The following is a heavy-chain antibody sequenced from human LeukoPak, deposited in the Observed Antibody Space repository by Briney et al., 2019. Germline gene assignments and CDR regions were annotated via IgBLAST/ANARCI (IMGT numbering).Heavy chain of an antibody. V-gene: IGHV3-21*01. D-gene: IGHD2-2*02. CDR3: ARLVPQPLLYLGGVPNWFDP. J-gene: IGHJ5*02. CDR1: GFTFTSYT. Sequence: SGGSLRLSCAASGFTFTSYTMNWVRQAPGKGLEWVSSIDSNNNYIYYADSVKGRFTISRDNAKNSLYLQMNSLRAEDTAVYYCARLVPQPLLYLGGVPNWFDPWGQGTLVTVSS. CDR2: IDSNNNYI.